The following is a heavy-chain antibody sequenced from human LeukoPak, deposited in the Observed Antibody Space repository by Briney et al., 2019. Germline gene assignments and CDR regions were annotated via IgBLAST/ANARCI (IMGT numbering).Heavy chain of an antibody. Sequence: GGSLRLSCAASGFTFSTYIMNWVRQPPAKGLDWVSSISSNGDSILYADPVTGRFTISTENAKNSLYPQVNSLRAADTAVYYCARGANANVSDSWGQGTMVTVYS. CDR3: ARGANANVSDS. V-gene: IGHV3-21*01. D-gene: IGHD2-2*01. J-gene: IGHJ3*02. CDR2: ISSNGDSI. CDR1: GFTFSTYI.